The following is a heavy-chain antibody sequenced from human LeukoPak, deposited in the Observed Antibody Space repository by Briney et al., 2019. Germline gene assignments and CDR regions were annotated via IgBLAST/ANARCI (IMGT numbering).Heavy chain of an antibody. V-gene: IGHV1-8*01. Sequence: ASVKVSCKASGYTFTSYDINWVRQATGQGLEWMGWMNPNSGNTGYAQKFQGRVTMTRNTSISTAYMELSSLRSEDTAVYYCAREPNTFYSSPFDYWGQGTLVTVSS. CDR2: MNPNSGNT. CDR1: GYTFTSYD. CDR3: AREPNTFYSSPFDY. J-gene: IGHJ4*02. D-gene: IGHD6-19*01.